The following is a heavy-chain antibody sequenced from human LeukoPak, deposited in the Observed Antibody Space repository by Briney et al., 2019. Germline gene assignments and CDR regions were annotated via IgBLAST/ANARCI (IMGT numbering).Heavy chain of an antibody. V-gene: IGHV1-2*02. CDR2: INPNSGGT. CDR1: GGTFSSYA. CDR3: ARAFGWVSAFDY. Sequence: ASVKVSCEASGGTFSSYAISWVRQAAGQGLEWMGWINPNSGGTNYAQKFQGRVTMTRDTSISTAYMELSRLRSDDTAVYYCARAFGWVSAFDYWGQGTLVTVSS. J-gene: IGHJ4*02. D-gene: IGHD3-10*01.